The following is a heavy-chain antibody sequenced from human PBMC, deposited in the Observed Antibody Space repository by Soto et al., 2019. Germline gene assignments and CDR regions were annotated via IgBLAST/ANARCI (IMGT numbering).Heavy chain of an antibody. CDR3: ARDPPLYGDYGGWFDP. CDR1: GYTCTGYY. CDR2: INPNSGGT. V-gene: IGHV1-2*02. Sequence: ASVKVSCKASGYTCTGYYMHWVRQAPGQGLEWMGWINPNSGGTNYAQKFQGRVTMTRDTSISTAYMELSRLRSDDTAVYYCARDPPLYGDYGGWFDPWGQGTLVTVSS. D-gene: IGHD4-17*01. J-gene: IGHJ5*02.